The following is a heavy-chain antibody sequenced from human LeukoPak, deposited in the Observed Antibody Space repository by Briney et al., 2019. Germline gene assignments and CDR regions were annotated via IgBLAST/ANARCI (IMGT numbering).Heavy chain of an antibody. CDR3: ARVIRIIVGAISDFDY. CDR2: INHSGST. Sequence: SETLSLTCAVYGGSFSGYYWSWIRQPPGKGLEWIGEINHSGSTNYNPSLKSRVTISVDTSKNQFSLKLSSVTAADTAVYYCARVIRIIVGAISDFDYWGQGTLVTVSS. V-gene: IGHV4-34*01. D-gene: IGHD1-26*01. CDR1: GGSFSGYY. J-gene: IGHJ4*02.